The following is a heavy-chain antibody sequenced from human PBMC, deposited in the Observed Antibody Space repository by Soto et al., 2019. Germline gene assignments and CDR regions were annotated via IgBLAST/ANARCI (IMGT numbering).Heavy chain of an antibody. CDR2: INSDGSST. J-gene: IGHJ5*02. Sequence: PGGSMRLSCAASGFTFSSYWMHWVRQAPGKGLVWVSRINSDGSSTSYADSVKGRFTISRDNAKNTLYLQMNSLRAEDTAVYYCAREGYSYGYAGWSGYDYSWFDPWGQRTLVTVSS. CDR1: GFTFSSYW. V-gene: IGHV3-74*01. CDR3: AREGYSYGYAGWSGYDYSWFDP. D-gene: IGHD5-18*01.